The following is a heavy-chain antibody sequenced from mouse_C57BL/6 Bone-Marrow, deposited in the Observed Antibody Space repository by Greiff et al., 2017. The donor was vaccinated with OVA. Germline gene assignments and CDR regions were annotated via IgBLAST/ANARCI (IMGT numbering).Heavy chain of an antibody. V-gene: IGHV5-6*01. Sequence: EVNLVESGGYLVKPGGSLKLSCAASGFTFSSYGMSWVRQTPDKRLEWVATISSGGSYTYYPDSVKGRFTISRDNAKNTLYLQMSSLKSEDTAMYYCARHGDYGSFFDYWGQGTTLTVSS. CDR1: GFTFSSYG. J-gene: IGHJ2*01. CDR3: ARHGDYGSFFDY. D-gene: IGHD1-1*01. CDR2: ISSGGSYT.